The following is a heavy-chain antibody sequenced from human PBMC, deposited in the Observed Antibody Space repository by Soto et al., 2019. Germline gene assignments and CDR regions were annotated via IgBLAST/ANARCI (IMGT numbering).Heavy chain of an antibody. Sequence: SETLSLTCTVSGGSISSGDYYWSWIRQPPGKGLEWIGYIYYSGSTYYNPSLKSRVTISVDTSKNQFSLKLSSVTAADTAVYYCAREGGFSGSYSAFDIWGQGTMVTVSS. CDR1: GGSISSGDYY. D-gene: IGHD1-26*01. V-gene: IGHV4-30-4*01. CDR3: AREGGFSGSYSAFDI. J-gene: IGHJ3*02. CDR2: IYYSGST.